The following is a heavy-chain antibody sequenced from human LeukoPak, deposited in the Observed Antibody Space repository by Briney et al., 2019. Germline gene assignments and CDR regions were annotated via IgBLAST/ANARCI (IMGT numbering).Heavy chain of an antibody. CDR1: GGFISEYY. D-gene: IGHD5-18*01. CDR3: ARERGRSYGSVPYYYFYMDV. CDR2: IYNSGNT. J-gene: IGHJ6*03. V-gene: IGHV4-59*01. Sequence: PSETLSLTCTVSGGFISEYYWNWIRQPPGKGLEWIGYIYNSGNTNYNPSLKSRVTISVDTSKNQFSLKLSSVTAADTAVYYCARERGRSYGSVPYYYFYMDVWGKGTTVTVSS.